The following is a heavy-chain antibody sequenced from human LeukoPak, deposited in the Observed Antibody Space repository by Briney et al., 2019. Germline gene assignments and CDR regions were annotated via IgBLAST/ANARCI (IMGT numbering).Heavy chain of an antibody. Sequence: PSETLSLTCTVSSYSISSGYYWSWIRQPPGKGLEWIGYIYYSGSTNYNPSLKSRVTISVDTSKNQFSLKLSSVTAADTAVYYCARGISVTPYYGMDVWGQGTTVTVSS. CDR1: SYSISSGYY. D-gene: IGHD4-17*01. CDR2: IYYSGST. CDR3: ARGISVTPYYGMDV. J-gene: IGHJ6*02. V-gene: IGHV4-38-2*02.